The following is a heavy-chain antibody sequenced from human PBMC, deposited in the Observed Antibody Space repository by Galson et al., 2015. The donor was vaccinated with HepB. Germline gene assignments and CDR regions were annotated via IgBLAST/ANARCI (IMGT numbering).Heavy chain of an antibody. CDR1: GFIFSSHA. J-gene: IGHJ4*02. D-gene: IGHD3-10*01. CDR3: AKDRAVRGAKGYY. Sequence: SLRLSCAASGFIFSSHAMNWVRQAPGKGLEWVSVISGSGDSTNYADSVKGRFTISRDNFKNTMYLQMNSLRAEDTAVYYCAKDRAVRGAKGYYWGQGTLVTVSS. CDR2: ISGSGDST. V-gene: IGHV3-23*01.